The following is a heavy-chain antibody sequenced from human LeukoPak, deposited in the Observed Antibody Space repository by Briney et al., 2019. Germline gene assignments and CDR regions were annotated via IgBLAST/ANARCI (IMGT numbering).Heavy chain of an antibody. V-gene: IGHV3-23*01. Sequence: GGPLRLSCAASGFSFSSSAMAWVRQAPGKGLEWVSAISGNGGSTYYADSVKGRFTISRDNSKDTLYLQMNSLRAEDTAVYYCARGGPLGNYWGQGTLVTVSS. CDR1: GFSFSSSA. CDR2: ISGNGGST. CDR3: ARGGPLGNY. J-gene: IGHJ4*02. D-gene: IGHD7-27*01.